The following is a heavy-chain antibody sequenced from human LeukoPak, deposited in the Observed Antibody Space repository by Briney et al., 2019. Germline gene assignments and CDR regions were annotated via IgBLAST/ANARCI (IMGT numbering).Heavy chain of an antibody. CDR3: ALLRGAVDY. D-gene: IGHD3-10*01. Sequence: LPGGSLRLSCAASGFTFDDYAMHWVRQAPGKGLEWVSSISWDSGNIGYADSVKGRFTISRDNSKNSLYLQMNILRAEDTALYYCALLRGAVDYWGRGTLVTVSS. J-gene: IGHJ4*02. V-gene: IGHV3-9*01. CDR2: ISWDSGNI. CDR1: GFTFDDYA.